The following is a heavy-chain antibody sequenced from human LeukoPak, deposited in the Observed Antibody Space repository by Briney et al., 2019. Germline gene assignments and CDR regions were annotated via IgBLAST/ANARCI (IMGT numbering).Heavy chain of an antibody. Sequence: ASVKVSCKASGGTFSSYAISWVRQAPGQGLEWMGGIIPIFGTANYAQKFQGRVTITTDESTNTAYMELSSLRSEDTAVYYCARGGGSYDSSGYYYPEGAFDIWGQGTMVTVSS. D-gene: IGHD3-22*01. V-gene: IGHV1-69*05. J-gene: IGHJ3*02. CDR3: ARGGGSYDSSGYYYPEGAFDI. CDR1: GGTFSSYA. CDR2: IIPIFGTA.